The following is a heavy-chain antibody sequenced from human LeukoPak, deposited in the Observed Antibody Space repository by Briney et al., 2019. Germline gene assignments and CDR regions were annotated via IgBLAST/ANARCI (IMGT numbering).Heavy chain of an antibody. Sequence: GGSLRLSCAASGFTFSSYSMNWVRRAPGKGLEWVSYISSSSSTIYYADSVKGRFTISRDNAKNSLYLQMNSLRAEDTAVYYCARDPGWLGVDYWGQGTLVTVSS. J-gene: IGHJ4*02. CDR2: ISSSSSTI. V-gene: IGHV3-48*01. D-gene: IGHD6-19*01. CDR3: ARDPGWLGVDY. CDR1: GFTFSSYS.